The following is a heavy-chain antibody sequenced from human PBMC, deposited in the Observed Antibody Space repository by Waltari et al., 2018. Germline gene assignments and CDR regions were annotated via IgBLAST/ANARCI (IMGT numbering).Heavy chain of an antibody. CDR3: ARVYYDSSGYPKYYYYYMDV. CDR1: GFTVSSNY. CDR2: IYSGGST. D-gene: IGHD3-22*01. Sequence: EVQLVETGGGLIQPGGSLRLSCAASGFTVSSNYMSWVRQAPGKGLEWVSVIYSGGSTYYADSVKGRFTISRDNSKNTLYLQMNSLRAEDTAVYYCARVYYDSSGYPKYYYYYMDVWGKGTTVTVSS. J-gene: IGHJ6*03. V-gene: IGHV3-53*02.